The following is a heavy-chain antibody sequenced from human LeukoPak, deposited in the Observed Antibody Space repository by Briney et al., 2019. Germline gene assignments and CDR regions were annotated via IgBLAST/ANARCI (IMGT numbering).Heavy chain of an antibody. Sequence: ASVKVSCKASGFTFTRYDINWVRQASGQGLEWMGWMNPNNGNTGYAQKFQGRVTMTRDTYTSTAYMELRGLRPEDTAVYYCVRDAEGAGISVNFWFDPWGQGALVTVSS. J-gene: IGHJ5*02. CDR3: VRDAEGAGISVNFWFDP. CDR1: GFTFTRYD. V-gene: IGHV1-8*01. CDR2: MNPNNGNT. D-gene: IGHD1-14*01.